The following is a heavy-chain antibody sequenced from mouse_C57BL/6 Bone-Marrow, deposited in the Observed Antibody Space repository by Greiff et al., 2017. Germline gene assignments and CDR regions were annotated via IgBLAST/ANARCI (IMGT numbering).Heavy chain of an antibody. CDR2: IDPENGDT. V-gene: IGHV14-4*01. Sequence: VQLQQSGAELVRPGASVKLSCTASGFNIKDDYMHWVKQRPEQGLEWIGWIDPENGDTESASKFQGKATITADTSSNTAYLQLSSLTSEDTAVYYCTTEGIAQATPDYWGQGTSVTVSS. D-gene: IGHD3-2*02. CDR1: GFNIKDDY. CDR3: TTEGIAQATPDY. J-gene: IGHJ4*01.